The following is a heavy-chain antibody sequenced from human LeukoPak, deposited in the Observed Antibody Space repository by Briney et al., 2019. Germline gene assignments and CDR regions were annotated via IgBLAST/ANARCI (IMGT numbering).Heavy chain of an antibody. D-gene: IGHD1-1*01. CDR2: VYSPVRS. CDR1: SGSISGDYF. J-gene: IGHJ4*01. V-gene: IGHV4-39*01. CDR3: GRLLGAARTDYFDS. Sequence: SETLSLTCTVSSGSISGDYFWAWIRQAPGKGLVWVGSVYSPVRSHYNPSLQSRASMSLDTSKSQFSLRLSYVTAADTALYFCGRLLGAARTDYFDSWGQGTTVAVSS.